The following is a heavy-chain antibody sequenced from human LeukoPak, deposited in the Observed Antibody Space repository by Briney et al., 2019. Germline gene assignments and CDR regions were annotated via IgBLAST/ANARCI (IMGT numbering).Heavy chain of an antibody. CDR3: AKDNLANWGSNYMNV. Sequence: GGSLRLSCAASGFTFSSYSMNWVRQAPGKGLEWVSSITSSGRYIYYADSVKGRFTISRDNSKNSLYLQMNSLRTEDTALYYCAKDNLANWGSNYMNVWGKGTTVTVSS. J-gene: IGHJ6*03. CDR1: GFTFSSYS. CDR2: ITSSGRYI. V-gene: IGHV3-21*04. D-gene: IGHD7-27*01.